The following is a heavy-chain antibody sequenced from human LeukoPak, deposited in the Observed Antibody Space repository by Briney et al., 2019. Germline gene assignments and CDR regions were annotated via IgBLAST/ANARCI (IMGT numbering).Heavy chain of an antibody. CDR3: VKARRAYSSGCPESDY. CDR1: GFAFRDYA. Sequence: GGSLRLSCAASGFAFRDYAMNWVRQAPGKGLEWVSSINENDGGTSYADSVKGRFTISRDNSRDTLYLQMNSLRDEDTAVYYCVKARRAYSSGCPESDYWGQGTLVTVSS. V-gene: IGHV3-23*01. CDR2: INENDGGT. J-gene: IGHJ4*02. D-gene: IGHD6-19*01.